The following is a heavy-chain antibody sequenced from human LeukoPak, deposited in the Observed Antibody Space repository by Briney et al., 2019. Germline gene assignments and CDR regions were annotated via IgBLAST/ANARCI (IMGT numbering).Heavy chain of an antibody. CDR2: ISAYNGNT. Sequence: GASVKVSCKASGYTFTSYGISWVRQAPGQGLEWMGWISAYNGNTNYAQKLQGRVTMTTDTSTSTAYMELRSLRSDDTAVYYCARDEQIVGATRFDYWGQGTLVTVSS. CDR3: ARDEQIVGATRFDY. CDR1: GYTFTSYG. V-gene: IGHV1-18*01. J-gene: IGHJ4*02. D-gene: IGHD1-26*01.